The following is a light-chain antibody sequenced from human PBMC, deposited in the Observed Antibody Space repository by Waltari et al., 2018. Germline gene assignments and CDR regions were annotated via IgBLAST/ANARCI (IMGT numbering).Light chain of an antibody. Sequence: EIVLTQSPGTLSLSPGERATLSCRASQSVGKYLAWYQQKPGQAPRLLIYDASTRATGIPDMFSGSGSGTDFSLTISRLEPEDFAVYYCQKYVNLPATFGQGTKVEI. CDR3: QKYVNLPAT. CDR1: QSVGKY. CDR2: DAS. J-gene: IGKJ1*01. V-gene: IGKV3-20*01.